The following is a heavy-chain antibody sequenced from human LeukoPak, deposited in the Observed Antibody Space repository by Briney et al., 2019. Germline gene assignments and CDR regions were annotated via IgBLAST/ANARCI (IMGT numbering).Heavy chain of an antibody. CDR3: AKRDSSGWDYFDY. V-gene: IGHV3-23*01. D-gene: IGHD6-19*01. CDR2: IIGSGGST. CDR1: GFTFSTYA. Sequence: PGGSLRLSCEASGFTFSTYAMSWVRQAPGKGLEWVSSIIGSGGSTFYADSVKGRFTISRDNSKNTLYLQMNSLRAEDTAVYYCAKRDSSGWDYFDYWGQGTLVTVSS. J-gene: IGHJ4*02.